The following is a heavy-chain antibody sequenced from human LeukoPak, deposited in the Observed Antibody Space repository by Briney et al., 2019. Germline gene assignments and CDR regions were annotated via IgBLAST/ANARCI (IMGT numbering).Heavy chain of an antibody. J-gene: IGHJ4*02. CDR3: ARGSWHTIGKGYYFDY. Sequence: SETLSLTCTVSGGSISSGDYSWSWIRQPPGKGLEWIGYIDYSGSTYYNPSLKSRVTISVDTSKNQFSLKPSSVTAADTAVYYCARGSWHTIGKGYYFDYWGQGTLVTVSS. CDR2: IDYSGST. CDR1: GGSISSGDYS. D-gene: IGHD2-8*01. V-gene: IGHV4-30-4*01.